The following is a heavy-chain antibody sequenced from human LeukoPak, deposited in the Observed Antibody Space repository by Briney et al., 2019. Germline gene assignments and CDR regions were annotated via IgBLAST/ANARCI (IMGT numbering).Heavy chain of an antibody. D-gene: IGHD3-16*01. V-gene: IGHV3-23*01. J-gene: IGHJ4*02. CDR2: ISGSGGST. CDR3: ARGGLSGIGY. CDR1: GFTFSSYA. Sequence: PGGALRLSCAASGFTFSSYAMSWVRQAPGKGLGWVSAISGSGGSTYYADSVKGRFTISRDNAKNSLYLQMNSLRAEDTAVYYCARGGLSGIGYWGQGTLVTVSS.